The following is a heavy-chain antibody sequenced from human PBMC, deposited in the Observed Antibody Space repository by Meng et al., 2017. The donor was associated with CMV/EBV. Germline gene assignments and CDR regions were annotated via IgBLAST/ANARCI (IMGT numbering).Heavy chain of an antibody. J-gene: IGHJ4*02. CDR2: ISSSSSYI. V-gene: IGHV3-21*01. CDR3: ARGSGYDYVFDY. Sequence: GSLRLSCAASGFTFSSYSMNWVRQAPGKGLEWVSSISSSSSYIYYADSVKGRFTISRDNAKNSLYLQMNSLRAEDTAVYYCARGSGYDYVFDYWGQGTLVTVSS. CDR1: GFTFSSYS. D-gene: IGHD5-12*01.